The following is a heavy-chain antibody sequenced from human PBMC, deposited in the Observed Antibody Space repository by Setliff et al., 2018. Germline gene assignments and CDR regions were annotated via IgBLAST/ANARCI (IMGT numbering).Heavy chain of an antibody. J-gene: IGHJ6*03. CDR2: IIPLFETT. Sequence: GASVKVSCKASGGIFNSFSITWVRQAPGQGLEWMGRIIPLFETTNYVEKFQGRVTITADKSTSTAYMELSRLTSKDTAVYYCALEYSNSSPTVYYYMDVWGKGTTVTVSS. V-gene: IGHV1-69*06. CDR3: ALEYSNSSPTVYYYMDV. CDR1: GGIFNSFS. D-gene: IGHD6-6*01.